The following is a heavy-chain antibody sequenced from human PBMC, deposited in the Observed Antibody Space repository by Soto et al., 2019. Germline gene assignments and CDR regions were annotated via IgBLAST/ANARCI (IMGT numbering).Heavy chain of an antibody. CDR2: IIPIFGTA. CDR1: GGSFSSYA. D-gene: IGHD2-21*02. Sequence: GTSVKVSCKASGGSFSSYAISWVRQAPGQGLEWMGGIIPIFGTANYAQKFQGRVTITADESTSTAYMELSSLRSEDTAVYYCARGHCGGDCYYAFDIWGQGTMVTVSS. J-gene: IGHJ3*02. V-gene: IGHV1-69*13. CDR3: ARGHCGGDCYYAFDI.